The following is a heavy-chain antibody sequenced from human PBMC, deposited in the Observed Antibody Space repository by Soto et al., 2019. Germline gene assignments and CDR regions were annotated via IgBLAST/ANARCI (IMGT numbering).Heavy chain of an antibody. Sequence: GGSLRLSCAASGFTFSSYWMSWVRQAPGKGLEWVANIKQDGSEKYYVDSVKGRFTISRDNAKNSLYLQMNSLRAEDTAVYYCAREPPGRLYYDFWSGYPNPYYFDYWGQGTLVTVSS. J-gene: IGHJ4*02. CDR2: IKQDGSEK. CDR3: AREPPGRLYYDFWSGYPNPYYFDY. V-gene: IGHV3-7*01. CDR1: GFTFSSYW. D-gene: IGHD3-3*01.